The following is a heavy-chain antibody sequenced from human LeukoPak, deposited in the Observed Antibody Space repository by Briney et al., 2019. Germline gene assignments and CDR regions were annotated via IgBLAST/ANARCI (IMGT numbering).Heavy chain of an antibody. V-gene: IGHV3-48*01. CDR1: GFIFSSNS. CDR3: AARGYSYGVDY. J-gene: IGHJ4*02. CDR2: ISGSSSTI. Sequence: GGSLRLSCAASGFIFSSNSMNWVRQAPGKGLEWVSYISGSSSTIYYADSVKGRFTISRDNAKNSLYLQMNSLRAEDTAVYYCAARGYSYGVDYWGQGTLVTVSS. D-gene: IGHD5-18*01.